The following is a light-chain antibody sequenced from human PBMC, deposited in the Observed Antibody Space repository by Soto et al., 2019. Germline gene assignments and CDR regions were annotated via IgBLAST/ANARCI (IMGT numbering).Light chain of an antibody. CDR3: QEYNNWPPYT. V-gene: IGKV3-15*01. J-gene: IGKJ2*01. Sequence: EIVMTQSPATLSVSPGEGATLSCRASQSVSTNLAWYQQKPGQAPRLLIYSSSTRATGVPARFSGSGSGTEFTLTINSLQSEDFAVYYCQEYNNWPPYTFGQGTKLEIK. CDR2: SSS. CDR1: QSVSTN.